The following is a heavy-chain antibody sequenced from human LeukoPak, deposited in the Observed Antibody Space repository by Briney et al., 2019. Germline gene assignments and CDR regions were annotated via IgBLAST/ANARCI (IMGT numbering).Heavy chain of an antibody. J-gene: IGHJ4*02. Sequence: GGSPRLSCAASGFTVSSNYMSWVRQAPGKGLEWVSVIYSGGSTYYADSVKGRFTISRHNSKNTLYLQMNSLRAEDTAVYYCATTDRYSSGWNLDYWGQGTLVTVSS. CDR2: IYSGGST. CDR3: ATTDRYSSGWNLDY. V-gene: IGHV3-53*04. D-gene: IGHD6-19*01. CDR1: GFTVSSNY.